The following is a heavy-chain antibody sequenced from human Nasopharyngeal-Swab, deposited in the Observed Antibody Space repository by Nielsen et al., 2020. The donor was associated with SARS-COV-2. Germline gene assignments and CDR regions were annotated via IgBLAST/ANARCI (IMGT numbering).Heavy chain of an antibody. CDR2: IRSKAYGGTT. J-gene: IGHJ3*02. CDR3: TFDSSGYYPHDAFDI. D-gene: IGHD3-22*01. Sequence: GGSLRLSCTASGLTFGDYAMSWVRQAPGKGLEWVGFIRSKAYGGTTEYAASVKGRFTISRDDSKSIAYLQMNSLKTEDTAVYYCTFDSSGYYPHDAFDIWGQGTMVTVSS. CDR1: GLTFGDYA. V-gene: IGHV3-49*04.